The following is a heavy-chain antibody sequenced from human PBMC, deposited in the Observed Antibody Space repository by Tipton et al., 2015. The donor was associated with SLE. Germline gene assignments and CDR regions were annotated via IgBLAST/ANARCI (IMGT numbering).Heavy chain of an antibody. D-gene: IGHD7-27*01. V-gene: IGHV4-39*07. Sequence: TLSLTCTVSGGSISSSSYYWGWIRQPPGKGLEWIGSIYYSGSTYYNPSLKSRVTISVDTSKNQFSLKLSSVTAADTAVYYCARGGWGGGDPHWFDPWGQGTLVTVSS. J-gene: IGHJ5*02. CDR3: ARGGWGGGDPHWFDP. CDR1: GGSISSSSYY. CDR2: IYYSGST.